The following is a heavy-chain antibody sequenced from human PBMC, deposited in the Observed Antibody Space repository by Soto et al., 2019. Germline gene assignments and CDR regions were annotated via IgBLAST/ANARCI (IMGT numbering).Heavy chain of an antibody. Sequence: QDQLVQSGAAVKKPGASVKVSCKASGYTFNNYGITWVRQDPGQGLEWMGWISPYNGHTNYAQQLQGRVTMTTDTSTSPAYMELRGLRSDDTSVYYCARHRKFFDYCGQGTLVTVSS. CDR1: GYTFNNYG. CDR3: ARHRKFFDY. CDR2: ISPYNGHT. V-gene: IGHV1-18*01. J-gene: IGHJ4*02.